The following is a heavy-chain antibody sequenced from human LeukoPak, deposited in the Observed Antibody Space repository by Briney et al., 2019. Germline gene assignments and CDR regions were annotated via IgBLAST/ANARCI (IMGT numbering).Heavy chain of an antibody. CDR1: GFTFSDYY. D-gene: IGHD3-22*01. Sequence: GGSLRLSCAASGFTFSDYYMSWIRQAPGXGLEWVSYISSSSYTNYADPVKGRFTISRDNAKNSLYLQMNSLRAEDTAVYYCARDSSGYWVDAFDIWGQGTMVTVSS. V-gene: IGHV3-11*05. J-gene: IGHJ3*02. CDR2: ISSSSYT. CDR3: ARDSSGYWVDAFDI.